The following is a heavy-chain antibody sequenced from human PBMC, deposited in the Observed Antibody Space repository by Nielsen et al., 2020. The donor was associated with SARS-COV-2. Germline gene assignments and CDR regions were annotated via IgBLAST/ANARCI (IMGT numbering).Heavy chain of an antibody. J-gene: IGHJ4*02. V-gene: IGHV3-23*01. Sequence: GESLKISCAASGFTFSSYAMSWVRQAPGKGLEWVSAISGSGGSTYYADSVKGRFTISRDNSKNTLYPQMNSLRAEDTAVYYCAKVQLAFDYWGQGTLVTVSS. CDR1: GFTFSSYA. D-gene: IGHD2-2*01. CDR3: AKVQLAFDY. CDR2: ISGSGGST.